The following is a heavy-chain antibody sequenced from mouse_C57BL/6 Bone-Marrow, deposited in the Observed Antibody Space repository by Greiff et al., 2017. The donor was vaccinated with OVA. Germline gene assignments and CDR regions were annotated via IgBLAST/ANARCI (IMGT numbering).Heavy chain of an antibody. CDR1: GFTFSSYA. CDR3: ARDYYGSSYDPYWYFDV. Sequence: DVMLVESGGGLVKPGGSLKLSCAASGFTFSSYAMSWVRQTPEKRLEWVATISDGGSYTYYPDNVKGRFTISRDNAKNNLYLQMSHLKSEDTAMYYCARDYYGSSYDPYWYFDVWGTGTTVTVSS. J-gene: IGHJ1*03. D-gene: IGHD1-1*01. CDR2: ISDGGSYT. V-gene: IGHV5-4*01.